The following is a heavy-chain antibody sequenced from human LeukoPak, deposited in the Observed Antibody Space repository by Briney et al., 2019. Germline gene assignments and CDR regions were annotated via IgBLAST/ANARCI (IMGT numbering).Heavy chain of an antibody. CDR2: IYRSGNT. CDR1: GYSVSSGFY. V-gene: IGHV4-38-2*02. J-gene: IGHJ3*02. CDR3: ARGRGSSYAFDI. Sequence: SETLSLTCTVSGYSVSSGFYWGWIRQPPGKGLEWVGIIYRSGNTYYNPSLKSRVTISVDTSKNQFSLKLSSVTAADTAVYYCARGRGSSYAFDIWGQGTMVTVSS. D-gene: IGHD6-13*01.